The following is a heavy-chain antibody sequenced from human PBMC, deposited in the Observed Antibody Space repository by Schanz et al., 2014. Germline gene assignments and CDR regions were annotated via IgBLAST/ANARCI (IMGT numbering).Heavy chain of an antibody. D-gene: IGHD5-18*01. CDR3: TRGGYSYALSAFDI. CDR1: GYTFTAYG. CDR2: ITAYNGDT. J-gene: IGHJ3*02. V-gene: IGHV1-18*01. Sequence: VQSVHSGTEVQKLGASVKVSCQTSGYTFTAYGISWAPQPPGQGLEWMGWITAYNGDTNYALKLQGRVTMTTDTSTGTAYMELRSLRSDDTALYYCTRGGYSYALSAFDIWGQGTIVTVSS.